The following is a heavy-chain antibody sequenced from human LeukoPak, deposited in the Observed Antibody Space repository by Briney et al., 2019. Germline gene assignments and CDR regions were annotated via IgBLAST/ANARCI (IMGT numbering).Heavy chain of an antibody. Sequence: PSETLSHTCSVSGDSICIYYCSAVPQPPGKRLEWVGYIYYSGSTKYNPSLKRRVTTSVDTPTNQFSLMLSSVTGADTAVYYCARAESTMIVVVTADAFDIWGQGTMVTVSS. CDR3: ARAESTMIVVVTADAFDI. CDR2: IYYSGST. D-gene: IGHD3-22*01. J-gene: IGHJ3*02. CDR1: GDSICIYY. V-gene: IGHV4-59*01.